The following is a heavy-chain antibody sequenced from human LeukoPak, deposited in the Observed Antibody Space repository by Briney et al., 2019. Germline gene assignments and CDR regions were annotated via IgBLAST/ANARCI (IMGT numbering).Heavy chain of an antibody. CDR1: GYTFTNYD. Sequence: ASVKVSCKASGYTFTNYDINWMRQATGQGLEWVGWMNPNSGNTGSAQKVQGRITITMNTSISTAYMELSSLRSEDTAVYYCARIYYRRSDYHYYYMDVWGEGTTVTVSS. J-gene: IGHJ6*03. CDR2: MNPNSGNT. CDR3: ARIYYRRSDYHYYYMDV. V-gene: IGHV1-8*01. D-gene: IGHD3-10*01.